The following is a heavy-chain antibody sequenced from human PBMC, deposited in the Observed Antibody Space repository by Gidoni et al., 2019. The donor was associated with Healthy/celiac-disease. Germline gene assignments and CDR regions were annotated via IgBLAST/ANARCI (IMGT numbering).Heavy chain of an antibody. V-gene: IGHV3-53*01. CDR3: ARGGSYSSSWFDY. Sequence: EVQLVESGGGLIQPGGSLRLSCAASGFTVSSNYMSWVRQAPGKGREWVSVIYSGGSTYYADSVKSRFTISRDNSKNTLYLQMNSLRAEDTAVYYCARGGSYSSSWFDYWGQGTLVTVSS. D-gene: IGHD6-13*01. J-gene: IGHJ4*02. CDR1: GFTVSSNY. CDR2: IYSGGST.